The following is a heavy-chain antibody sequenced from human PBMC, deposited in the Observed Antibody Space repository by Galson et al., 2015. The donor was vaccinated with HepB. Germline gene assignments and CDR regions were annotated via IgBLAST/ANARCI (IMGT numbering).Heavy chain of an antibody. D-gene: IGHD5-18*01. V-gene: IGHV7-4-1*02. CDR1: GYTFTSYA. CDR3: ARGGVQLWRNDAFDI. CDR2: INTNTGNP. J-gene: IGHJ3*02. Sequence: SVKVSCKASGYTFTSYAMNWVRQAPGQGLEWMGWINTNTGNPTYAQGFTGRFVFSLDTSVSTAYLQISSLKAEDTAVYYCARGGVQLWRNDAFDIWGQGTMVTVSS.